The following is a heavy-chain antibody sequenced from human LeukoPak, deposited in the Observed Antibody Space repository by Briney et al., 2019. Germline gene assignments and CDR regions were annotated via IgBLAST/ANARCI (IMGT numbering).Heavy chain of an antibody. V-gene: IGHV3-48*03. Sequence: PGGSLRLSCAASGFTFSSYEMNWVRQAPGKGLEWVSYISSSGSTIYYADSVKGRFTISRDNAKNSLYLQMNSLRAEDTAVYYCARDALVREQQLLYYYYMDVWGKGTTVTISS. D-gene: IGHD6-13*01. CDR1: GFTFSSYE. CDR3: ARDALVREQQLLYYYYMDV. J-gene: IGHJ6*03. CDR2: ISSSGSTI.